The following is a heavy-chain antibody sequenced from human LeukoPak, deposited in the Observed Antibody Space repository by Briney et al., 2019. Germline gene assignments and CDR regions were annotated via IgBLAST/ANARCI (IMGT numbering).Heavy chain of an antibody. Sequence: GGSLRLSCAASGFPFSSYSMNWVRQAPGKGLEWVPVISYDGSNKYYADSVKGRFTISRDNSKNTLYLQMNSLRAEDTAVYYCAGTTAFDYWGQGTLVTVSS. D-gene: IGHD4-11*01. V-gene: IGHV3-30*03. CDR3: AGTTAFDY. CDR2: ISYDGSNK. CDR1: GFPFSSYS. J-gene: IGHJ4*02.